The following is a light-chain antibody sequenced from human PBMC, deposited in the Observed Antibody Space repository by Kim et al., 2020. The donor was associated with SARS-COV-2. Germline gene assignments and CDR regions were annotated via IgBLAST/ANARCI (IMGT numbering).Light chain of an antibody. Sequence: SSELTQDPAVSVALGQTVRITCQGDSLRSYYASWYQQKPGQAPVLVIYGKNNRPSGIPDRFSGSSSGNTASLTITGAQAEDEADYYCNSRDSSGNHPGAVFGGGTQLTVL. CDR1: SLRSYY. V-gene: IGLV3-19*01. J-gene: IGLJ2*01. CDR3: NSRDSSGNHPGAV. CDR2: GKN.